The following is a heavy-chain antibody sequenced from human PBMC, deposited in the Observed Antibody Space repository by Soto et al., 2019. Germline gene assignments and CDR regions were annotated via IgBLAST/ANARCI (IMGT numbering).Heavy chain of an antibody. Sequence: EVQLLESGGGLVQPGGSLRPSWPLSGSTFTPNGGTWARQAPGKGLGGASGLRGGSGVTHYADSVKGRFTITGDNSKNTVYLHMNSLRVEDTAVYYCAKWNGYGDYWGQGTLVTVSS. J-gene: IGHJ4*02. D-gene: IGHD1-1*01. CDR2: LRGGSGVT. V-gene: IGHV3-23*01. CDR1: GSTFTPNG. CDR3: AKWNGYGDY.